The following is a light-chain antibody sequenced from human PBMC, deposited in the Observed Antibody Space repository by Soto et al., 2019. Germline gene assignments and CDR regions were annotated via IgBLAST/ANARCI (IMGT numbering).Light chain of an antibody. V-gene: IGKV3-20*01. CDR3: HQYGSAPWT. CDR1: QSVSNNY. Sequence: EIVLTQSPGTLSLSPGERATLSCRASQSVSNNYLAWYQQKPGQAPRLLIYGASNRATGIPDRFSGSGSGTDFTLTISRLEPEDFAVYYCHQYGSAPWTFGQGTKVDIK. CDR2: GAS. J-gene: IGKJ1*01.